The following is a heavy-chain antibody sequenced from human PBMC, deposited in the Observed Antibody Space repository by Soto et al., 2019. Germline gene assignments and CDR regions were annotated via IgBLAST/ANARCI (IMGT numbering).Heavy chain of an antibody. D-gene: IGHD6-13*01. CDR2: IYYSGST. J-gene: IGHJ5*02. Sequence: PSETLSLTCTVSGGSISSGDYYWSWIRQPPGKGLEWIGYIYYSGSTYYNPSLKSRVTISVDTSKNQFSLKLSSVTAADTAVYYCASVYSSSYWIGKDPDEVIWFDPWGQGPLVTVSS. V-gene: IGHV4-30-4*01. CDR1: GGSISSGDYY. CDR3: ASVYSSSYWIGKDPDEVIWFDP.